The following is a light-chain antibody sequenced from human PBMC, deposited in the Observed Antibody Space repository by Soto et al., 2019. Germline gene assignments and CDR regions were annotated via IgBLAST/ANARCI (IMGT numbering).Light chain of an antibody. J-gene: IGKJ4*01. CDR1: HNLXRD. V-gene: IGKV1-33*01. Sequence: IQMTQSPSSLSVSAGESVTITCLQSHNLXRDLVCCQEQPGEAPKLLXASAANLETGGPSRFSGSGSVTDFPFTISSLHPEDIAKYYFQQYENLPRTFGGGTKVDIK. CDR2: SAA. CDR3: QQYENLPRT.